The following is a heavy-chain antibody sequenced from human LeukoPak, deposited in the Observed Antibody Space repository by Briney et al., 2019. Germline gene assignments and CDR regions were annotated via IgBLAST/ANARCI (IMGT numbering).Heavy chain of an antibody. Sequence: GGSLRLSCAASGFSFSLYSMSWVRQAPGKGLEWVSLISGDGGSTYYADSVKGRFTISRDNSKNSLYLQMNSLRTEDTALYYCAKDTLYYDILTGQGYYYYGMDVWGQGTTVTVSS. CDR3: AKDTLYYDILTGQGYYYYGMDV. V-gene: IGHV3-43*02. CDR2: ISGDGGST. J-gene: IGHJ6*02. D-gene: IGHD3-9*01. CDR1: GFSFSLYS.